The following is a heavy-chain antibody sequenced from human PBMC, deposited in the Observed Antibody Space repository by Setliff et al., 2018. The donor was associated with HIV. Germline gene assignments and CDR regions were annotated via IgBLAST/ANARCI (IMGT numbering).Heavy chain of an antibody. Sequence: SETLSLTCVASGDSISRSRYYWGWIRQPPGKGLEWIGSFYYSGSTSYNPSLKSRVTISGDTSKNQVSLRLSSVTAADTAMYYCASRIYYYDESRVLREEGFVPWGQGTLVTVSS. CDR2: FYYSGST. V-gene: IGHV4-39*01. CDR1: GDSISRSRYY. CDR3: ASRIYYYDESRVLREEGFVP. D-gene: IGHD3-22*01. J-gene: IGHJ5*02.